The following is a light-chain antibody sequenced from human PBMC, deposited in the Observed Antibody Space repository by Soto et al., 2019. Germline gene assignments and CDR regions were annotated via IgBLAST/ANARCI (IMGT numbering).Light chain of an antibody. CDR3: QQYYSTPPT. V-gene: IGKV4-1*01. CDR1: QSVLHSSNNKNY. Sequence: DIVMTQSPESLAVSLGERATINCRSSQSVLHSSNNKNYLAWYQQRPGQPPKLLIYWASTRESGVPDRFSGSGSGTEFTLTISSLQAEDVAVYYCQQYYSTPPTFGQGTKVEIK. J-gene: IGKJ1*01. CDR2: WAS.